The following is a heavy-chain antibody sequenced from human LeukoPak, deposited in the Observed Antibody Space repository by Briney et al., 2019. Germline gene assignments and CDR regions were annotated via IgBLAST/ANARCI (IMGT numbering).Heavy chain of an antibody. D-gene: IGHD3-22*01. Sequence: APVKVSCKASGFTFTSSAMQWVRQARGQRLEWIGWIVVGSGNTNYAQKFQERVTITRDMSTSTAYMELSSLRSEDTAVYYCAVPYYYDSSGYLLWGQGTMVTVSS. CDR3: AVPYYYDSSGYLL. V-gene: IGHV1-58*02. CDR1: GFTFTSSA. CDR2: IVVGSGNT. J-gene: IGHJ3*01.